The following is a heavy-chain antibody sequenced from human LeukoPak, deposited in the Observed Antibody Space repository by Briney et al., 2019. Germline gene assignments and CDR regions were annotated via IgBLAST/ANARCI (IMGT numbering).Heavy chain of an antibody. D-gene: IGHD1-26*01. V-gene: IGHV1-69*01. CDR2: IIPIFGTA. J-gene: IGHJ3*02. CDR3: ARDIRPDSMVGATESDAFDI. CDR1: GGTFSSYA. Sequence: SVKVSCKASGGTFSSYAISWVRQAPGQGLEWMGGIIPIFGTANYAQKFQGRVTITADESTSTAYMELSSLRSEDTAVYYCARDIRPDSMVGATESDAFDIWGQGTMVTVSS.